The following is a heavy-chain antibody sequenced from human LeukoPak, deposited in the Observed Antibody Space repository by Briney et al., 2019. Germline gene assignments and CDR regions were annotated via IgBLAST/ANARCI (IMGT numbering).Heavy chain of an antibody. CDR1: GGSFSGYY. Sequence: SETLSLTCAVYGGSFSGYYWTWIRQPPGKGLEWIAEINHSGSTNCSPSLKSRVTISVDTSKNQFSLKLSSVTAADTAVYYCARSDSSGYYLAVGAFDIWGQGTMVTVSS. V-gene: IGHV4-34*01. J-gene: IGHJ3*02. CDR3: ARSDSSGYYLAVGAFDI. D-gene: IGHD3-22*01. CDR2: INHSGST.